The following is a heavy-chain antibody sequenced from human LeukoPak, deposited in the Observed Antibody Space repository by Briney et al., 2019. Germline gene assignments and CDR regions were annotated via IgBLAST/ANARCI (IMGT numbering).Heavy chain of an antibody. J-gene: IGHJ4*02. CDR1: GGSFSGYY. Sequence: SETLSLTCAAYGGSFSGYYWSWIRQPPGKGLEWIGEINHSGSTNYNPSLKSRVTISVDTSKNQFSLKLSSVTAADTAVYYCARMGSYSDYNYWGQGTLVTVSS. D-gene: IGHD4-11*01. V-gene: IGHV4-34*01. CDR3: ARMGSYSDYNY. CDR2: INHSGST.